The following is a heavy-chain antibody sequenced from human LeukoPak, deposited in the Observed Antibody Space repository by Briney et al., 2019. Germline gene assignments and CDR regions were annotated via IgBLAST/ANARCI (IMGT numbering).Heavy chain of an antibody. V-gene: IGHV3-74*01. D-gene: IGHD5-24*01. J-gene: IGHJ6*02. CDR2: ININGGST. Sequence: GGSLRLSCAASGFTFSSYWMHWVRQPPGKGLLWFSRININGGSTSYADSVKGRFTISRDNAKNTLYLQMNSLRAEDTAVYYCARDHEWLQFVYYYYYGMDVWGQGTTVTVSS. CDR3: ARDHEWLQFVYYYYYGMDV. CDR1: GFTFSSYW.